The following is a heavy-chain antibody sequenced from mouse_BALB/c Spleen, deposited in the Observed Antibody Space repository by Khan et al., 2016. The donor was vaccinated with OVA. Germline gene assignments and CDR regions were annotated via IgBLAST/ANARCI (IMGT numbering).Heavy chain of an antibody. CDR3: ARLAYYYNSEGFAY. CDR2: INTGGAYT. CDR1: GFTFSTYG. J-gene: IGHJ3*01. V-gene: IGHV5-6*01. D-gene: IGHD1-1*01. Sequence: EVELVESGGDFVRPGGSLKFSCAASGFTFSTYGMSWVRQTPDKRLEWVATINTGGAYTYYPDTVKGRFTISRDNGKNTLYLQLSSLKSEDTAIYYCARLAYYYNSEGFAYWGRGTLVTVSA.